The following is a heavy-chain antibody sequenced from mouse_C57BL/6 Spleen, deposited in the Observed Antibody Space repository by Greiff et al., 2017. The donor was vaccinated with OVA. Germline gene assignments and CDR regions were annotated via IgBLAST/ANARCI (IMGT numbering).Heavy chain of an antibody. J-gene: IGHJ3*01. CDR1: GYSITSGYY. CDR2: ISYDGSN. CDR3: ARDDDYLFAY. V-gene: IGHV3-6*01. Sequence: EVKLMESGPGLVKPSQSLSLTCSVTGYSITSGYYWNWIRQFPGNKLEWMGYISYDGSNNYNPSLKNRISITHDTSKNQLFLKLNTVTTEDTATYYCARDDDYLFAYWGQGTLVTVSA. D-gene: IGHD2-4*01.